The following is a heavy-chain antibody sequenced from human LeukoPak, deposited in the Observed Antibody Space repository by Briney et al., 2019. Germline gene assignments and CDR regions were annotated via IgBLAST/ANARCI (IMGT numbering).Heavy chain of an antibody. J-gene: IGHJ4*02. CDR2: MNQDGTEK. Sequence: GGSLRLSCAASGFTFSSYAMSWVRQAPGKGLEWVANMNQDGTEKNYADSVKGRFTISRDNAKNLLYLQMNSLRAEDTAVYYCVRDRGYCSGGTCYSTYDYWGQGTLVTVSS. D-gene: IGHD2-15*01. CDR1: GFTFSSYA. V-gene: IGHV3-7*01. CDR3: VRDRGYCSGGTCYSTYDY.